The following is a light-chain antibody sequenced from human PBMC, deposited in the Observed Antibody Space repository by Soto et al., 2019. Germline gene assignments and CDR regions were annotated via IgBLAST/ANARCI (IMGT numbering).Light chain of an antibody. CDR3: QQYNSYQFT. Sequence: DIQMTQSPSTLSASVGDRVTITCRASQSISSWLAWYQQKPGKAPKLLIYKASSLESGVPSRFSGSGSGTDFTLTISTLQPDDFATYSCQQYNSYQFTFGPGTKVDIK. V-gene: IGKV1-5*03. CDR1: QSISSW. J-gene: IGKJ3*01. CDR2: KAS.